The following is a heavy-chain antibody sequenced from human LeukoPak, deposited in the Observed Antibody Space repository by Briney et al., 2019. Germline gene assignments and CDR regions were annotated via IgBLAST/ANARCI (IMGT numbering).Heavy chain of an antibody. V-gene: IGHV4-30-4*08. CDR2: IYYSGST. CDR1: GGSISSGVYY. J-gene: IGHJ5*02. Sequence: PSQTLSLTCTVSGGSISSGVYYWSWIRQHPGKGLEWIGYIYYSGSTYYNPSLKSRVTISVDTSKNQFSLKLSSVTAADTAVYYCARYIVVVPAASTFDPWGQGTLVTVSS. CDR3: ARYIVVVPAASTFDP. D-gene: IGHD2-2*01.